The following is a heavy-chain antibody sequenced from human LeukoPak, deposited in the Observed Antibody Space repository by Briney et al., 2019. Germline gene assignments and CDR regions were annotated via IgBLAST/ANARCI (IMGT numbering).Heavy chain of an antibody. J-gene: IGHJ4*02. CDR1: GFTFSSYA. V-gene: IGHV3-23*01. CDR3: AKLAYYDFWSGSRTYYFDY. CDR2: ISGSGGST. D-gene: IGHD3-3*01. Sequence: GGSLRLSCAASGFTFSSYAMSWVRQAPGKGLEWASAISGSGGSTYYADSVKGRFTISRDNSKNTLYLQMNSLRAEDTAVYYCAKLAYYDFWSGSRTYYFDYWGQGTLVTVSS.